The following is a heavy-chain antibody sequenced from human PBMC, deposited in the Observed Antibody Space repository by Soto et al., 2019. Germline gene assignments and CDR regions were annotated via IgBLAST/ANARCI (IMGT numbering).Heavy chain of an antibody. CDR3: ARDYTPYYYDSRYFDY. Sequence: QVQLVESGGGVVQPGRSLRLSCAASGFTFSSYAMHWVRQAPGKGLEWVAVISYDGSNKYYADSVKGRFTISRDNSKNTLYLQMNSLRAEDTAVYYCARDYTPYYYDSRYFDYWGQGTLVTVSS. D-gene: IGHD3-22*01. J-gene: IGHJ4*02. CDR2: ISYDGSNK. V-gene: IGHV3-30-3*01. CDR1: GFTFSSYA.